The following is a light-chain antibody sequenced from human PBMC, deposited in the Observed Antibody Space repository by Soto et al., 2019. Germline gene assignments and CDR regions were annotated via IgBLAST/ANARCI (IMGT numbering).Light chain of an antibody. CDR1: SSDVGAYNH. CDR3: SSYAGSTKWV. J-gene: IGLJ3*02. V-gene: IGLV2-8*01. Sequence: QSVLTQPPSASGSPGQSVAISCTGTSSDVGAYNHVSWYQQQPGKAPKLIICEVNKRPSGVPDRFSGSKSGNTASLTVSGLQAEDEADYYCSSYAGSTKWVFGGGTKVTV. CDR2: EVN.